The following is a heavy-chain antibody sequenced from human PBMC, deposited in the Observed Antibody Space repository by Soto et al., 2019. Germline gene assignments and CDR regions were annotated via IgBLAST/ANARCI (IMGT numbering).Heavy chain of an antibody. CDR1: GGSFSGYI. Sequence: QVQLQQWGAGLLKPSETLSLTCAVYGGSFSGYIWSWIRQPPGKGLQWIGQINHSGSTNYNPSLKCPFILPLHTADSQFSLEVSAVSAADTSVYYCARGLMSGIYSSGGWYYFDYWGQGTLVTVSS. V-gene: IGHV4-34*01. CDR3: ARGLMSGIYSSGGWYYFDY. J-gene: IGHJ4*02. CDR2: INHSGST. D-gene: IGHD1-26*01.